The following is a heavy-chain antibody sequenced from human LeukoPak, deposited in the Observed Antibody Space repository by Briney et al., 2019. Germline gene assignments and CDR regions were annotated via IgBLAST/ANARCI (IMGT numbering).Heavy chain of an antibody. CDR1: GSTFSSYA. CDR3: ARMDIVVVPAAIRYYYYGMDV. Sequence: VASVKVSCKASGSTFSSYAISWVRQAPGQGLEWMGGIIPIFGTANYAQKFQGRVTITADESTSTAYMELSSLRSEDTAVYYCARMDIVVVPAAIRYYYYGMDVWGQGTTVTVSS. J-gene: IGHJ6*02. V-gene: IGHV1-69*13. CDR2: IIPIFGTA. D-gene: IGHD2-2*02.